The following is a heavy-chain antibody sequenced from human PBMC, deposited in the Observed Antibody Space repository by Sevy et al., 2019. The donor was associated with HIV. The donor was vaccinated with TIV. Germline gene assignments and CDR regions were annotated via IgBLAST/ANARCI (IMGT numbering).Heavy chain of an antibody. CDR2: IKSKTDGETT. CDR3: TSDHYTSRWLLGS. CDR1: GFTFSYAW. Sequence: GGSLRLSCAASGFTFSYAWMSWVRQAPGKGLEWVGRIKSKTDGETTDYTGPWKGRFTISRDDSNNTPYRQMNSLKTADTAVYHCTSDHYTSRWLLGSWGQGALVTVSS. D-gene: IGHD3-22*01. J-gene: IGHJ5*02. V-gene: IGHV3-15*01.